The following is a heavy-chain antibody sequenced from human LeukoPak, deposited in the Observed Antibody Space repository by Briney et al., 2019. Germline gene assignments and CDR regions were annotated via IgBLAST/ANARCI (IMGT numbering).Heavy chain of an antibody. D-gene: IGHD4-11*01. J-gene: IGHJ4*02. CDR3: ARGLPPVMKYYFDY. CDR2: MWYDGSNK. CDR1: GFTFNSYG. Sequence: GGSLRLSCAASGFTFNSYGMHWVRQAPGKGLEWVAVMWYDGSNKYYADSVKGRFTISRGDSKNTLYLQMNSLRAEDTAMYYCARGLPPVMKYYFDYWGQGTLVTVSS. V-gene: IGHV3-33*01.